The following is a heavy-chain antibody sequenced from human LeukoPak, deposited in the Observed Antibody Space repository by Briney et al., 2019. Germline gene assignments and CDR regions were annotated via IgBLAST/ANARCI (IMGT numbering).Heavy chain of an antibody. D-gene: IGHD2-2*01. CDR2: ISSSSSYI. V-gene: IGHV3-21*01. CDR3: ARWSEGDIVVVPAARLDY. CDR1: GFTFSSYS. Sequence: GGSLRLSCAASGFTFSSYSMNWVRQAPGKGLEWVSSISSSSSYIYYADSVKGRFTISRDNAKNSLYLQMNSLRAEDTAVYYCARWSEGDIVVVPAARLDYWGQGTLVTVSS. J-gene: IGHJ4*02.